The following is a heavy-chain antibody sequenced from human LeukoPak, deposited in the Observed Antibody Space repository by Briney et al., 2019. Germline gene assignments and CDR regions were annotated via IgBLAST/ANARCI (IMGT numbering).Heavy chain of an antibody. V-gene: IGHV1-18*04. CDR2: ISAYNGNT. D-gene: IGHD3-10*01. Sequence: GASVKVSCKASGYTFTSYGISWVRQAPGQGLEWMGWISAYNGNTNYAQKLQGRVTMTTDTSTSTAYMELRSLRSDDTAAYYCARGWWGVITDAFDIWGQGTMVTVSS. CDR3: ARGWWGVITDAFDI. J-gene: IGHJ3*02. CDR1: GYTFTSYG.